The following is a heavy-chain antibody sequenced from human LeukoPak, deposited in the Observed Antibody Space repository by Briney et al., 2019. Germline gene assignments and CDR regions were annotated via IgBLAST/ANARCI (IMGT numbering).Heavy chain of an antibody. CDR3: AKGRREQPFDY. J-gene: IGHJ4*02. D-gene: IGHD1-26*01. CDR2: ISSSGGST. V-gene: IGHV3-23*01. Sequence: GGSLRLSCAASGFTFSSYAMSWVRQAPGKGLEWVSSISSSGGSTYYADSVKGRFTISRDNSKNTLYPQMNSLRAEDTAVYYCAKGRREQPFDYWGQGTLVTVSS. CDR1: GFTFSSYA.